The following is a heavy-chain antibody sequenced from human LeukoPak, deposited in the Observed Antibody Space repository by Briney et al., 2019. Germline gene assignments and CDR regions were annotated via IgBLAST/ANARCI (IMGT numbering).Heavy chain of an antibody. CDR1: GFTFSSYA. CDR3: ARMKYGSGSGVNWFDP. D-gene: IGHD3-10*01. CDR2: ISYDGSNK. Sequence: GGSLRLSCAASGFTFSSYAMHWVRQAPGKGLEWVAVISYDGSNKYYADSVKGRFTISRDNSKNTLYLQMNSLRAEDTAVYYCARMKYGSGSGVNWFDPWGQGTLVTVSS. J-gene: IGHJ5*02. V-gene: IGHV3-30-3*01.